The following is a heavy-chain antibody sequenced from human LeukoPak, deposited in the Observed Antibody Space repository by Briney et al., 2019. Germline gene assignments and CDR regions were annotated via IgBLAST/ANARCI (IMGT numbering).Heavy chain of an antibody. J-gene: IGHJ5*02. CDR3: ARYARILTGYYMTPADWFDP. CDR1: GFTFGDYY. CDR2: ISSSGSTI. Sequence: GGSLRLSCAASGFTFGDYYMSWIRQAPGKGLEWVSYISSSGSTIYYADSVKGRFTISRDNAKNSLYLQMNSLRAEDTAVYYCARYARILTGYYMTPADWFDPWGQGTLVTVSS. V-gene: IGHV3-11*01. D-gene: IGHD3-9*01.